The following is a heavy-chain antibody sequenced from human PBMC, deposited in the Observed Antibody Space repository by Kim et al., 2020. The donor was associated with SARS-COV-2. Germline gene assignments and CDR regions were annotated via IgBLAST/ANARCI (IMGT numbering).Heavy chain of an antibody. Sequence: DSGKGRFTISRDNSKNTLYLQMNSLRAEDTAVYYCAKDRRYRGYGDWFDPWGQGTLVTVSS. V-gene: IGHV3-33*06. CDR3: AKDRRYRGYGDWFDP. J-gene: IGHJ5*02. D-gene: IGHD5-12*01.